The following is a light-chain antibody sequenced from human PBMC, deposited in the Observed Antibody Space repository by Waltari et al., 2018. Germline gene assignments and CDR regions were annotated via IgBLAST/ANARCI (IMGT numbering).Light chain of an antibody. CDR1: SSKIGAGYD. CDR3: QSYDSSLSGGV. CDR2: GNI. J-gene: IGLJ2*01. Sequence: QSVLTQPPSVSGAPGQRVTISCTGSSSKIGAGYDVHWYQQLPGTAPKLLIYGNINRPSGVPGRFSGSKSGTSASLAITGLQAEDEADYYCQSYDSSLSGGVFGGGTKLTVL. V-gene: IGLV1-40*01.